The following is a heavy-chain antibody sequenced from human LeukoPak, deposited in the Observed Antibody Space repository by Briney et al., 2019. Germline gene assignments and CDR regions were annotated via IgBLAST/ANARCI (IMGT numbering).Heavy chain of an antibody. CDR3: ARSAGVSSGWYPRDWFDP. CDR1: GYSFTSYW. CDR2: IYPGDSDT. Sequence: GESLKISCKGSGYSFTSYWIGWVRQMPGKGLEWMGIIYPGDSDTRHSPSFQGQVTISADKSISTAYLQWSSLKASDTAMYYCARSAGVSSGWYPRDWFDPWGQGTLVTVSS. V-gene: IGHV5-51*01. J-gene: IGHJ5*02. D-gene: IGHD6-19*01.